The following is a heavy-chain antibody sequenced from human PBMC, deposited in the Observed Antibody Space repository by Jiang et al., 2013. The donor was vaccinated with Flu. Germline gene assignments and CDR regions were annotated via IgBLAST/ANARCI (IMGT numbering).Heavy chain of an antibody. D-gene: IGHD3-22*01. Sequence: PGLVKPSETLSLTCTVSGGSISSYYWSWIRQPPGKGLEWIGYIYYSGSTNYNPSLKSRVTISVDTSKNQFSLKLSSVTAADTAVYYCARERNYYDSSGWYFDLWGRGTLVTVSS. CDR1: GGSISSYY. CDR2: IYYSGST. CDR3: ARERNYYDSSGWYFDL. J-gene: IGHJ2*01. V-gene: IGHV4-59*01.